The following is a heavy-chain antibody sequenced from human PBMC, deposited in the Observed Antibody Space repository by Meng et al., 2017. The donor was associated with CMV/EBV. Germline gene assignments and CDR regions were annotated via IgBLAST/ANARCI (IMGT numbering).Heavy chain of an antibody. Sequence: SETLSLTCAVSGGSISSSNWWSWVRQPPGKGLEWIGEIYHSGSTNYNPSLKSRVTISVDKSKNQFSLKLSSVTAADTAVYYCARVGGDIVVVPALGYFDYWGQGTLVTVSS. CDR2: IYHSGST. V-gene: IGHV4-4*02. D-gene: IGHD2-2*01. J-gene: IGHJ4*02. CDR3: ARVGGDIVVVPALGYFDY. CDR1: GGSISSSNW.